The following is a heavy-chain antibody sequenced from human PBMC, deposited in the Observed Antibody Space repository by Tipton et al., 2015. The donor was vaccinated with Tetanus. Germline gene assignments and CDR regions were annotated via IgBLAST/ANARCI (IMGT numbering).Heavy chain of an antibody. J-gene: IGHJ5*02. Sequence: QLVQSGAEVKKPGSSVRVSCKLSGDSFKTYTISWVRQAPGQGLEWMGGMIPKFGTTEYAQRFQGRLTITADDSASTLYMDLSSLTSEDTAIYYCARGHSSSWFHAWFGPWGQGILVSVSS. CDR1: GDSFKTYT. CDR3: ARGHSSSWFHAWFGP. D-gene: IGHD6-13*01. CDR2: MIPKFGTT. V-gene: IGHV1-69*13.